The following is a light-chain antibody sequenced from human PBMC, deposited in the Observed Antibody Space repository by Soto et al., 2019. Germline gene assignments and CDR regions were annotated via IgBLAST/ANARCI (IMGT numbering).Light chain of an antibody. J-gene: IGLJ2*01. CDR3: QSYDSSLSVV. CDR2: GNI. Sequence: QSVLTQPPSVSGSPGLRVTISCTGSSSNIGAGYDVHWYQQLPGTAPKLLIFGNINRPSGVPDRFSGSKSGTSASLAITGLQAEDEADYYCQSYDSSLSVVFGGGTKVTVL. CDR1: SSNIGAGYD. V-gene: IGLV1-40*01.